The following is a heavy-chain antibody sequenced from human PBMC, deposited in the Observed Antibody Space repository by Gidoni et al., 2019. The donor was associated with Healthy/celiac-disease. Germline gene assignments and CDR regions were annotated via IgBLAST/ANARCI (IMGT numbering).Heavy chain of an antibody. CDR1: GFTFSSYG. CDR3: AKVLWNYVDY. V-gene: IGHV3-30*02. Sequence: QVQLVESGGGVVQPGGSRRLSFAAPGFTFSSYGMHWVRQAPGKGLEWVAFIRYDGSNKYYADSVKGRFTISRDNSKNTLYLQMNSLRAEDTAVYYCAKVLWNYVDYWGQGTLVTVSS. D-gene: IGHD1-7*01. J-gene: IGHJ4*02. CDR2: IRYDGSNK.